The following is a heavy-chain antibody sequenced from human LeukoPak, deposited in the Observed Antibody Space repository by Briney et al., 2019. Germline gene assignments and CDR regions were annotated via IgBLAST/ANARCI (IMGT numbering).Heavy chain of an antibody. Sequence: SETLSLTCTVSGGSISSYYWSWIRQPPGKGLEWIGYIYCSGTTNYNPSLESRVTISVDTSKNQFSLKLSSVTAADTAVYYCARGVYIAAAQYGNWGQGTLVTVSS. V-gene: IGHV4-59*01. J-gene: IGHJ4*02. CDR1: GGSISSYY. D-gene: IGHD6-13*01. CDR3: ARGVYIAAAQYGN. CDR2: IYCSGTT.